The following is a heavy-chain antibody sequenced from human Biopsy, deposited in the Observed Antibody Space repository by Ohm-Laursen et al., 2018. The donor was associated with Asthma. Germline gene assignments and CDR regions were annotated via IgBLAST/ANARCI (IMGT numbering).Heavy chain of an antibody. Sequence: TLSLTCTVYGGYLTGHYWNWIRQPAGKGLEWIGEIDQSGYTNYNPSLKSRVTISADTSKNKFHLNLSYVTAADTAVYFCARAAITGIRGWFDPWGQGTQVTVSS. CDR3: ARAAITGIRGWFDP. V-gene: IGHV4-34*01. D-gene: IGHD1-20*01. CDR2: IDQSGYT. J-gene: IGHJ5*02. CDR1: GGYLTGHY.